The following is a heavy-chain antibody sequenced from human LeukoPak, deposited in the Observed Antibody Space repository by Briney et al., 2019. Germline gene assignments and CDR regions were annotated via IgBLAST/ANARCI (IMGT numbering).Heavy chain of an antibody. CDR2: IVVGSGNT. V-gene: IGHV1-58*01. CDR3: ARDQEGFDY. J-gene: IGHJ4*02. CDR1: GFTFTSSA. Sequence: SVKVSCKASGFTFTSSAVQWVRQARGQRLEWIGWIVVGSGNTNYAQKFQGRVTVTRDTSTSTVHMELSGLRSEDTAVYYCARDQEGFDYWGQGTLVTVSS.